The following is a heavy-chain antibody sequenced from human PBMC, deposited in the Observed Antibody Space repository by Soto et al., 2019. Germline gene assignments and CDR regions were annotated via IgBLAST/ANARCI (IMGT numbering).Heavy chain of an antibody. CDR3: AGSVEGHFAY. CDR2: ITSDTTTI. Sequence: EVQLVESGGDLVQRGGSLRLSCVASGFTFSVYSMNCVRQAPGKGLEWFSYITSDTTTIKYADSVKGRFTISTDNAKNSEYLQINSLRDEDTAVSYGAGSVEGHFAYWGKGPVVTVSS. D-gene: IGHD6-19*01. CDR1: GFTFSVYS. V-gene: IGHV3-48*02. J-gene: IGHJ4*02.